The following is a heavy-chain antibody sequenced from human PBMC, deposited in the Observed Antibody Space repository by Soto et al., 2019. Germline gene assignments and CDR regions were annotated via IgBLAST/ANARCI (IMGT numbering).Heavy chain of an antibody. CDR3: ARARTGDFDY. CDR1: GYTFTSYY. CDR2: INPSAGST. Sequence: ASVKVSCKASGYTFTSYYMHWVRQAPGQGLEWMGIINPSAGSTNYAQKFQGRVTMTRDTSTSTVYMELRSLRSEDTALYYCARARTGDFDYWGQGTLVTVSS. V-gene: IGHV1-46*01. D-gene: IGHD7-27*01. J-gene: IGHJ4*02.